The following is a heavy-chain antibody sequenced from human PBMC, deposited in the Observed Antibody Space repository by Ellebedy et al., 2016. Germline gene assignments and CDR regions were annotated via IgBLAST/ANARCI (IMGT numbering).Heavy chain of an antibody. CDR3: ARLLSFRRPDYDSSDY. CDR2: IYYSGST. D-gene: IGHD3-22*01. J-gene: IGHJ4*02. CDR1: GGSISSSSYY. V-gene: IGHV4-39*01. Sequence: SETLSLTCTVSGGSISSSSYYWGWIRQPPGKGLEWIGSIYYSGSTYYNPSLKSRVTISVDTSKNQFSLKLSSVTAADTAVYYCARLLSFRRPDYDSSDYWGQGTLVTVSS.